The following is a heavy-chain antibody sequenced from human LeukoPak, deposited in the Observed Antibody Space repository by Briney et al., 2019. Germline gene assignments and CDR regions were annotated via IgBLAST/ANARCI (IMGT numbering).Heavy chain of an antibody. CDR3: ASRYSSSWYYYYYYMDV. V-gene: IGHV3-7*01. D-gene: IGHD6-13*01. J-gene: IGHJ6*03. CDR1: GFTFSSYW. Sequence: GGSLRLSCAASGFTFSSYWMSWVRQAPGKGLEWVANIKQDGSEKFYVDSVKGRFTISRDNAKNSLYLQMNSLRAEDTAVYYCASRYSSSWYYYYYYMDVWAKGPRSPSP. CDR2: IKQDGSEK.